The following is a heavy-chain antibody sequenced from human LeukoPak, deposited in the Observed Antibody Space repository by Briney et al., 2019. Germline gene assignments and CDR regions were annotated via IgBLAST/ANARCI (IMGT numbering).Heavy chain of an antibody. Sequence: PGGSLRLSYAASGFTFSNYWMSSVRRAPGKGREWVANIKQEGSETYYVDSVRGRFNISRDNAKKSLYLQMNSLRAEDTAVYYCARDFWGAYRVDYFDYWGQGTLVTVSS. CDR3: ARDFWGAYRVDYFDY. V-gene: IGHV3-7*01. D-gene: IGHD3-3*01. J-gene: IGHJ4*02. CDR2: IKQEGSET. CDR1: GFTFSNYW.